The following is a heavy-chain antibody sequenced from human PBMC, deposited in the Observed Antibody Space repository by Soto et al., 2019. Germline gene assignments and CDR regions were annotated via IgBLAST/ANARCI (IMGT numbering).Heavy chain of an antibody. CDR1: GYTFIGYY. CDR2: INPNSGGT. Sequence: QVQLVQSGAEVKKPGASVKVSCKASGYTFIGYYMHWVRQAPGQGLEWMGWINPNSGGTNYAQKFQGWVTMTRDTSLSTAYMELSRLRSDDTAVYYCARGSAVAGTGNWFDPWGQGTLVTVSS. D-gene: IGHD6-19*01. J-gene: IGHJ5*02. CDR3: ARGSAVAGTGNWFDP. V-gene: IGHV1-2*04.